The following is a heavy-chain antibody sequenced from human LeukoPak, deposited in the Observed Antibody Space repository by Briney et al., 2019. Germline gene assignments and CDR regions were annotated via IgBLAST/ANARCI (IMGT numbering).Heavy chain of an antibody. CDR2: INHSGST. D-gene: IGHD1-26*01. V-gene: IGHV4-34*01. J-gene: IGHJ6*02. CDR3: ARESGSYFRYYGMDV. CDR1: GGSFSGYC. Sequence: SETLSLTCAVYGGSFSGYCWSWIRQPPGKGLEWIGEINHSGSTNYNPSLKSRVTISVDTSKNQFSLKLSSVTAADTAVYYCARESGSYFRYYGMDVWGQGTTVTVSS.